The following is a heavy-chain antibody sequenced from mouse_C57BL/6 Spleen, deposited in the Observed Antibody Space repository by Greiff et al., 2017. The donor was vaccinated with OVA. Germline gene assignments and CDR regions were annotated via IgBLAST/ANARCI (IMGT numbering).Heavy chain of an antibody. D-gene: IGHD4-1*01. CDR2: IYPRSGNT. CDR1: GYTFTSYG. V-gene: IGHV1-81*01. CDR3: ARGGSSQSLTGTGDYYAMDY. J-gene: IGHJ4*01. Sequence: QVQLQQSGAELARPGASVKLSCKASGYTFTSYGISWVKQRTGQGLEWIGEIYPRSGNTYYNEKFKGKATLTADKSSSTAYMELRSLTSEDSAVYFCARGGSSQSLTGTGDYYAMDYWGQGTSVTVSS.